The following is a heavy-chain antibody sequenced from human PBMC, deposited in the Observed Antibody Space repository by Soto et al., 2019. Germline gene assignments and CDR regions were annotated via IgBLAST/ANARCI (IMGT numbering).Heavy chain of an antibody. V-gene: IGHV4-59*01. CDR1: GGSISSYY. J-gene: IGHJ6*04. CDR3: ARDVGYCTNGVCSHV. Sequence: SETLSLTCTVSGGSISSYYWSWIRQPPGKGLEWIGYIYYSGSTNYNPSLKSRVTISVDTSKNQFSLKLSSVTAADTAVYYCARDVGYCTNGVCSHVWGKGTTVTVSS. CDR2: IYYSGST. D-gene: IGHD2-8*01.